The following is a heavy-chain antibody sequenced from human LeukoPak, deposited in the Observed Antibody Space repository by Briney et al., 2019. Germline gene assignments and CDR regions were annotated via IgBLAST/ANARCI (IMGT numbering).Heavy chain of an antibody. V-gene: IGHV3-53*01. Sequence: GGSLRLSCAVSGFTARSNYMSWVRQAPGKGLEWVSVIYSGGSTYYADSVKGRFTISRDNSKNTLYLQMSSLRVEDTAVYYCATWGDSGTYYQRAAFDIWGQGTMVTVSS. CDR2: IYSGGST. CDR3: ATWGDSGTYYQRAAFDI. J-gene: IGHJ3*02. CDR1: GFTARSNY. D-gene: IGHD1-26*01.